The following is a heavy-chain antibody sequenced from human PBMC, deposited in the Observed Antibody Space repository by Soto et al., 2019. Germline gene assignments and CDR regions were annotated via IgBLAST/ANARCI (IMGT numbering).Heavy chain of an antibody. CDR3: ALGGYSGSWYFDY. CDR2: IYWGDEK. V-gene: IGHV2-5*02. CDR1: EFALSTSGVG. Sequence: QITLKESGPTLVKPTDSLTLTFTFSEFALSTSGVGVGWIRQPPGKALEWLALIYWGDEKRYSSPLKSRLAITKDISKNQVVLTMTTMDPVDTATYYCALGGYSGSWYFDYWGQGTLVTVSS. J-gene: IGHJ4*02. D-gene: IGHD5-12*01.